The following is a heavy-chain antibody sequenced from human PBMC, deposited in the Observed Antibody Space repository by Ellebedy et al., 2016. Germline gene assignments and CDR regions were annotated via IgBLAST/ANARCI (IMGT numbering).Heavy chain of an antibody. V-gene: IGHV3-30*18. CDR3: AKVRSPDFHNTYDMDV. CDR2: ISDDGNDK. J-gene: IGHJ6*02. D-gene: IGHD5-18*01. CDR1: GFTFSRYD. Sequence: GESLKISCAASGFTFSRYDIHWVRQAPGKGLEWVAVISDDGNDKYYRDSVKGRFTISRDISKNRVYLQMNSLRVEDTAVYYCAKVRSPDFHNTYDMDVWGQGTTVTVSS.